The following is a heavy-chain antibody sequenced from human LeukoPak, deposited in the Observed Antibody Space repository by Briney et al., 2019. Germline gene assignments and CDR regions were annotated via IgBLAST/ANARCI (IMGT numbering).Heavy chain of an antibody. J-gene: IGHJ4*02. CDR2: INPNSGGT. CDR3: VTYYYGSGSYRTWHY. CDR1: GYTFTGYY. D-gene: IGHD3-10*01. Sequence: GASVKVSCKASGYTFTGYYMHWVRQAPGQGLEWMGWINPNSGGTNYAQKFQGRVTMTRDTSISTAYMELSRLRSDDTAVYYCVTYYYGSGSYRTWHYWGQGTLVTVSS. V-gene: IGHV1-2*02.